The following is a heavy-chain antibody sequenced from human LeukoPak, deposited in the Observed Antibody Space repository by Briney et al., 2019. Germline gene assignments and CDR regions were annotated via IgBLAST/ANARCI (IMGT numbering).Heavy chain of an antibody. CDR1: GYTFTSYY. D-gene: IGHD2-15*01. V-gene: IGHV1-46*01. CDR3: ARAAGYCSGGACLYYFDY. CDR2: INPSGGST. J-gene: IGHJ4*02. Sequence: ASVKVSCKASGYTFTSYYMHWVRQAPGQGLEWMGIINPSGGSTSYAQKFQGRVTMTRDTSTSTVYMELSSLRSEDTAVYYCARAAGYCSGGACLYYFDYWGQGTLVTVSS.